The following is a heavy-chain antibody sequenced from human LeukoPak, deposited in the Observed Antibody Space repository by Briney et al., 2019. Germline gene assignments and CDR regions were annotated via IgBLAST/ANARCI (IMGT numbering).Heavy chain of an antibody. J-gene: IGHJ3*02. CDR2: IYDRGPA. CDR1: GGAIASGGYS. Sequence: SQTLSLTCTVSGGAIASGGYSWNWIRQSPGKGLEWIGCIYDRGPAYYNPSLKSRFTISVDRPKNQFFLNVTSLTAADTAVYYCASHDYGDYDAFDIWGQGTMVTVSS. CDR3: ASHDYGDYDAFDI. D-gene: IGHD4-17*01. V-gene: IGHV4-30-2*06.